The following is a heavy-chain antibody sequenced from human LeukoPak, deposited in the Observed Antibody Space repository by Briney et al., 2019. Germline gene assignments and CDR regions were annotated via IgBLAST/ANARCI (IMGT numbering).Heavy chain of an antibody. D-gene: IGHD2-2*02. Sequence: TPETLSLTCTVSGGSISSYYWSWIRQPPGKGLEWIGYIYYSGSTNYNPSLKSRVTISVDTSKNQFSLKLSSVTAADTAVYYCARGYCSSTSCYNLDYWGQGTLVTVSS. V-gene: IGHV4-59*01. J-gene: IGHJ4*02. CDR1: GGSISSYY. CDR3: ARGYCSSTSCYNLDY. CDR2: IYYSGST.